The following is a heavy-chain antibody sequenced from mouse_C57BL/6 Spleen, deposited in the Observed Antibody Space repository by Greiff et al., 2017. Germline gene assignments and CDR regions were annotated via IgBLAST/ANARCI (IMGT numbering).Heavy chain of an antibody. Sequence: EVQLQQSGAELVRPGASVKLSCTASGFNIKDDYMHWVKQRPEQGLEWIGWIDPENGDTEYASKFQGKATITADTSSNTAYLQLSSLTSEDTAVYYCTANYYDYDVDYWGQGTTLTVSS. CDR2: IDPENGDT. D-gene: IGHD2-4*01. CDR1: GFNIKDDY. V-gene: IGHV14-4*01. J-gene: IGHJ2*01. CDR3: TANYYDYDVDY.